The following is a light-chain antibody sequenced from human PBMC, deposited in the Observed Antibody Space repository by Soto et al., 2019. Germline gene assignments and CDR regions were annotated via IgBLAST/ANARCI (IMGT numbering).Light chain of an antibody. CDR3: QQYRSWPRT. CDR2: GAS. V-gene: IGKV3-15*01. CDR1: QSVDIS. J-gene: IGKJ1*01. Sequence: VLTQSPATLSVSPGERVILSCRASQSVDISLAWYQQKHGQAPMLLIYGASTRATDMPGTFSGRGSGTELTITITSLRPEDDAVDYGQQYRSWPRTFGQGTKVDIK.